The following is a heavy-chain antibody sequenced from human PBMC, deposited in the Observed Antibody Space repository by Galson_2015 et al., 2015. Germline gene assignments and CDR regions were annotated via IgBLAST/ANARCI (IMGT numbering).Heavy chain of an antibody. CDR3: AREDCSAFDWVWYFDL. Sequence: SLRLSCAASGFTFSSYWMSWVRQAPGKGLEWVANIKQNRSEKYYVDSVKGRFTISRYNAKNSLYLQMNSLRAEDTAVYYCAREDCSAFDWVWYFDLWGRGTLVTVSS. CDR2: IKQNRSEK. CDR1: GFTFSSYW. J-gene: IGHJ2*01. D-gene: IGHD2-21*02. V-gene: IGHV3-7*01.